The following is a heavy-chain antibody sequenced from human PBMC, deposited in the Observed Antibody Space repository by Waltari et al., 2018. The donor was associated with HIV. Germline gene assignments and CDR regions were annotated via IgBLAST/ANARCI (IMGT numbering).Heavy chain of an antibody. CDR2: IFSNDEK. V-gene: IGHV2-26*01. CDR1: GFSLSNARMG. D-gene: IGHD2-15*01. Sequence: TLTCTVSGFSLSNARMGVSWIRQPPGKALEWLAHIFSNDEKSYSTSLKSRLTISKDTSKSQVVLTMTNMDPVDTATYYCARTEGVVPDWFDPWGQGTLVTVSS. CDR3: ARTEGVVPDWFDP. J-gene: IGHJ5*02.